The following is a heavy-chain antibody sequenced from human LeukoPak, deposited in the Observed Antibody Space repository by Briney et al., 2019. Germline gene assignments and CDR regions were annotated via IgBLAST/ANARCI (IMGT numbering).Heavy chain of an antibody. J-gene: IGHJ3*02. CDR3: ARDGGADDAFDI. Sequence: PGGSLRLSCAASGFIFRNFRMDWVRQAPGKGLEWISYITKTSTSMYYADSVKGRFTISRDNGKNSLFLQMNSLRAEDTAVYYCARDGGADDAFDIWGQGTMVTVSS. V-gene: IGHV3-48*01. CDR1: GFIFRNFR. CDR2: ITKTSTSM. D-gene: IGHD1-26*01.